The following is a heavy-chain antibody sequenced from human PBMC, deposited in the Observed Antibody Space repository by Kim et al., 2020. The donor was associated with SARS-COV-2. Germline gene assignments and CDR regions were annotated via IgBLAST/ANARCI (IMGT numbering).Heavy chain of an antibody. CDR1: GGSISSYY. Sequence: SETLSLTCTVSGGSISSYYWSWIRQPPGKGLEWIGYTYYSGSTNYNPTIKSRVTISVDTSKNQFSLKLSSVTAADTAVYYCARGGRAVAGTLDYWGQGTLVTVCS. CDR2: TYYSGST. D-gene: IGHD6-19*01. V-gene: IGHV4-59*13. J-gene: IGHJ4*02. CDR3: ARGGRAVAGTLDY.